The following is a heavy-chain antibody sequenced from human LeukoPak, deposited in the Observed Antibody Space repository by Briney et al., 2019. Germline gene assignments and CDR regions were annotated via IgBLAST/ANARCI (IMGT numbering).Heavy chain of an antibody. V-gene: IGHV3-53*01. CDR3: ARDHYDSSGSDY. D-gene: IGHD3-22*01. J-gene: IGHJ4*02. CDR1: GFTVSSNY. CDR2: IYSGGST. Sequence: PGGSLRLSCAASGFTVSSNYMSWVRQAPGKGLEWVSVIYSGGSTSYADSVKGRFTISRDNSKNTLYLQMNSLRAEDKAVYYCARDHYDSSGSDYWGQGTLVTVSS.